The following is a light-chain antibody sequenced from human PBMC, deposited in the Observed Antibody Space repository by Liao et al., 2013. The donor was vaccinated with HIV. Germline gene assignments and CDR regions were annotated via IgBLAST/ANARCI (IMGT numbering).Light chain of an antibody. Sequence: SYVLTQPPSVSVAPGETATITCGGNNIGSKTVHWYQQKPAQAPVLVIFSDSDRPSEIPERFSGSNSGSTATLTITRVESSDEADFYCQVWDGSSDQQVFGGGTRLTVL. CDR3: QVWDGSSDQQV. CDR1: NIGSKT. V-gene: IGLV3-21*04. J-gene: IGLJ3*02. CDR2: SDS.